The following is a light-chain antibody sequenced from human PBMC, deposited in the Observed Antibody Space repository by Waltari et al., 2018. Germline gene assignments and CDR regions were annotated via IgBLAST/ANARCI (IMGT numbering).Light chain of an antibody. CDR1: SSAVGGYNY. J-gene: IGLJ2*01. Sequence: QSALTQPASVSGSPGQSITISCTGTSSAVGGYNYVPWYQQHPGKAQKLMIYDVSTRPSGVSNRFSGSKSGNPASLTSSGLQAEDGADYYCSSYTSSSTPVVFGGGTKLTVL. CDR3: SSYTSSSTPVV. CDR2: DVS. V-gene: IGLV2-14*03.